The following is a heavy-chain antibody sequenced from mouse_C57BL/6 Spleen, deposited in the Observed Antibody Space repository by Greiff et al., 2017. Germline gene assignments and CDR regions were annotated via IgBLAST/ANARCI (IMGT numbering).Heavy chain of an antibody. J-gene: IGHJ2*01. CDR1: GFTFSSYG. D-gene: IGHD1-1*01. CDR3: ARHDGPNYYCSSYGY. V-gene: IGHV5-6*01. CDR2: ISRGGSYT. Sequence: EVQLVESGGDLVKPGGSLKLSCAASGFTFSSYGMSWVRQTPDKRLEWVATISRGGSYTYYPDSVKGRFTISRDNAKNTLYRKMISLKAEDTAMNYCARHDGPNYYCSSYGYWGQGTTLTVSS.